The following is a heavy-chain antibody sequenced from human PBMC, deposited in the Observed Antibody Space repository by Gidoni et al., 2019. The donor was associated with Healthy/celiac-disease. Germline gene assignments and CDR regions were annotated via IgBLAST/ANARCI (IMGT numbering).Heavy chain of an antibody. CDR1: GGSFSGYY. CDR2: INHSGST. J-gene: IGHJ4*02. V-gene: IGHV4-34*01. CDR3: ARGMGRSMIVVVTPFDY. D-gene: IGHD3-22*01. Sequence: QVQLQQWGAGLLKPAETLSLTCAVYGGSFSGYYWSWIRQPPGKGLEWIGEINHSGSTTYNPSLKSRVTISVDTSKNQFSLKLSSVTAADTAVYYCARGMGRSMIVVVTPFDYWGQGTLVTVSS.